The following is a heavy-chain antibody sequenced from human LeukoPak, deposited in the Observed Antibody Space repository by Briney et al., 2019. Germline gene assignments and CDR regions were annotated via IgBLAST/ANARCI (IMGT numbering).Heavy chain of an antibody. Sequence: GGSLRLSCAASGFTFSNYAMSWVRQAPGKGLEWVSAISGSGGSTYYADSVKGRFTISRDNSKNTLYLQMNSLRAEDTAVYYCANLYPPGARWFDAFDIWGQGTMDTVSS. CDR3: ANLYPPGARWFDAFDI. J-gene: IGHJ3*02. CDR1: GFTFSNYA. D-gene: IGHD3-16*01. CDR2: ISGSGGST. V-gene: IGHV3-23*01.